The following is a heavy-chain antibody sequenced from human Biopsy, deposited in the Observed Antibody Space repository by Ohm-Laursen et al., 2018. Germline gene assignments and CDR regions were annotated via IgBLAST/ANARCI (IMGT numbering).Heavy chain of an antibody. CDR2: IYGGGSPV. J-gene: IGHJ3*01. Sequence: SLRLSCAASGFAFNLYEMNWVRQAPGKGMKWISYIYGGGSPVSYADSVKGRFTISRDNAQNSLYLHMNSLRAEDTAVYYCARLNSGTYDASDLWGQGTMVIVSS. V-gene: IGHV3-48*03. CDR1: GFAFNLYE. D-gene: IGHD1-26*01. CDR3: ARLNSGTYDASDL.